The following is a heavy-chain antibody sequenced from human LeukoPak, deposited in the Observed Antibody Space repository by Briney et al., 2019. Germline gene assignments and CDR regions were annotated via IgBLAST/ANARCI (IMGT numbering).Heavy chain of an antibody. CDR2: IRYDGRNK. J-gene: IGHJ4*02. D-gene: IGHD3-22*01. CDR1: GFIFSSYG. CDR3: AKAYGTNGYYQLPIDF. Sequence: GGSLRLSCAASGFIFSSYGMHWVRQAPGKGLEWVAFIRYDGRNKYYADSVKGRFTISRDNSKNTLYLQMNSLRGEDTAVYYCAKAYGTNGYYQLPIDFWGQGTLVTVSS. V-gene: IGHV3-30*02.